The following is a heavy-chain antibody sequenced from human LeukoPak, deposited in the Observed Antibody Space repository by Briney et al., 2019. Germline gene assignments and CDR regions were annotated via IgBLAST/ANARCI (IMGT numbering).Heavy chain of an antibody. V-gene: IGHV3-21*01. J-gene: IGHJ4*02. D-gene: IGHD1-26*01. CDR2: ISSSSSYI. Sequence: GRSLRFSCAASGFTFSSYSMKFVRRAPGKGLDCVSSISSSSSYIYYADSVKGRFTISRDNAKNSLYLQMDSLRAEDTAVYYCAREAGIVGATGDYWGQGTLVTVSS. CDR3: AREAGIVGATGDY. CDR1: GFTFSSYS.